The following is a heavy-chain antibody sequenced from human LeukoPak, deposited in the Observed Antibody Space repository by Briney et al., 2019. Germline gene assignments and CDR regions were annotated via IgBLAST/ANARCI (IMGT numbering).Heavy chain of an antibody. D-gene: IGHD1-7*01. CDR2: ISYDGSNK. Sequence: GRSLRLSCAASGFTFSSYAMHWVRQAPGKGLEWVAVISYDGSNKYYADSVKGRFTISRDNSKNTLYLQMNSLRAEDTAVYYCARPRLNWNYVADYWGRGTLVTVSS. CDR1: GFTFSSYA. V-gene: IGHV3-30-3*01. J-gene: IGHJ4*02. CDR3: ARPRLNWNYVADY.